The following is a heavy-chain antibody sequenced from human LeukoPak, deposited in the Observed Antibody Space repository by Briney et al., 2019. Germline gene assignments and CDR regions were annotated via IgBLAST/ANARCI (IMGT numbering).Heavy chain of an antibody. V-gene: IGHV4-34*01. D-gene: IGHD3-10*01. CDR2: INHSGST. CDR3: ARLVGYYGSGSFYSYYYYMDV. CDR1: GGSFSGYY. J-gene: IGHJ6*03. Sequence: PSETLSLTCAVYGGSFSGYYWSWIRRPPGKGLEWIGEINHSGSTNYNPSLKSRVTISVDTSKNQFSLKLSSVTAADTAVYYCARLVGYYGSGSFYSYYYYMDVWGKGTTVTVSS.